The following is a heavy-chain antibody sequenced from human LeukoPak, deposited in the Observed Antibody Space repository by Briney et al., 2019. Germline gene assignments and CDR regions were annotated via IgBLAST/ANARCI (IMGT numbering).Heavy chain of an antibody. V-gene: IGHV1-2*02. J-gene: IGHJ5*02. CDR2: INPNSGGT. D-gene: IGHD3-22*01. CDR3: ARDPDSSGYYWFDP. CDR1: GYTFTGYY. Sequence: GASVKVSCKASGYTFTGYYMHWVRQAPGQGLEWMGWINPNSGGTNYAQKFQGRVTMTRDTSISTAYMELSRLRSDDTAVYYCARDPDSSGYYWFDPWGQGTLATVSS.